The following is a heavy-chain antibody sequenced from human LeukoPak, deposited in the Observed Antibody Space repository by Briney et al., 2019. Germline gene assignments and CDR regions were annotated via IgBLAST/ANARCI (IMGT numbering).Heavy chain of an antibody. J-gene: IGHJ4*02. Sequence: GSLRLSCAASGFTFSSYSMNWVRQAPGKGLEWVSSISSSSSYIYYADSVKGRFTISRDNAKNSLYLQMNSLRAEDTAVYYCARVDIVVVAAIWGQGTLVTVSS. CDR2: ISSSSSYI. CDR3: ARVDIVVVAAI. V-gene: IGHV3-21*01. D-gene: IGHD2-15*01. CDR1: GFTFSSYS.